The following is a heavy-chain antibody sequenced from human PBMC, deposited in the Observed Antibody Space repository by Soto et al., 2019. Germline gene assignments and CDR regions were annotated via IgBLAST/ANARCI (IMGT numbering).Heavy chain of an antibody. CDR2: ISGDDGHT. J-gene: IGHJ5*02. D-gene: IGHD2-8*01. V-gene: IGHV1-18*01. Sequence: QVQLVQSGAEVEKPGASVKVSCKASGYTFTKCGISWVRQAPGQGLEWMGWISGDDGHTNYGQKFQGRVTMTRDTSTSTVYMELRSLRSDDTALYYCARDWNCTNSRCQNCFDPWGQGTLVIVSS. CDR1: GYTFTKCG. CDR3: ARDWNCTNSRCQNCFDP.